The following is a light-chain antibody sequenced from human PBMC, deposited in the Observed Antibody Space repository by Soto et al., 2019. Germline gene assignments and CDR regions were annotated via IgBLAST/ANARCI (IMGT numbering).Light chain of an antibody. J-gene: IGKJ1*01. Sequence: EIVLTQSPGTLSLSPGERATLSCRASQSVASSYLAWYQQKPGQAPRLLIYDASKRAAGIPGRFSGRGSGTDFTITISLLEHEDVAFYYCQQYGRPPRTFGQGTKVEIK. CDR3: QQYGRPPRT. V-gene: IGKV3-20*01. CDR2: DAS. CDR1: QSVASSY.